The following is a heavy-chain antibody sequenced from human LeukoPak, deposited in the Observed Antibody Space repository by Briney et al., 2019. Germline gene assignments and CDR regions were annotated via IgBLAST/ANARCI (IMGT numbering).Heavy chain of an antibody. CDR1: WVSISSYY. J-gene: IGHJ6*03. Sequence: PAETLSLTCTVSWVSISSYYWIWIPQPPGRGLEGSVYIYYRGSTNYNLSLKSRVTISVATSKNHLYLKLRSVPAADTAVYYCARSSAYYGEYYYYMAVWGKGTPVTISS. V-gene: IGHV4-59*01. D-gene: IGHD3-10*01. CDR3: ARSSAYYGEYYYYMAV. CDR2: IYYRGST.